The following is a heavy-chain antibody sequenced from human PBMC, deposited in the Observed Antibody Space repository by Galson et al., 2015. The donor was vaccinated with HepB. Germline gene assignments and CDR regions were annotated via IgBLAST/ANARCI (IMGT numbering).Heavy chain of an antibody. J-gene: IGHJ5*02. D-gene: IGHD2-2*01. CDR3: ARVARYCGGASCYGWFDP. CDR2: INTDGTFL. Sequence: SLRLSCAASGFIFSNCWMHWVRQTPGKGPVWISRINTDGTFLSYADSVKGRFTISRDHAKSTLYLQMNSLRAEDTAVYYCARVARYCGGASCYGWFDPWGQGTQVTVSS. V-gene: IGHV3-74*01. CDR1: GFIFSNCW.